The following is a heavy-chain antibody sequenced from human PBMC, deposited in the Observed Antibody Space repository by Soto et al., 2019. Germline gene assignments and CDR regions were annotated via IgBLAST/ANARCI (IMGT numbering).Heavy chain of an antibody. CDR2: ISSSSSTI. Sequence: GGSLRLSCAASGFTFSSYSMNWVRQAPGKGLEWVSYISSSSSTIYYADSVKGRFTISRDNAKNSLYLQMNSLRDEDTAVYYCAREGVRDYYYYYGMDVWGQGTTVTVSS. CDR3: AREGVRDYYYYYGMDV. J-gene: IGHJ6*02. V-gene: IGHV3-48*02. CDR1: GFTFSSYS.